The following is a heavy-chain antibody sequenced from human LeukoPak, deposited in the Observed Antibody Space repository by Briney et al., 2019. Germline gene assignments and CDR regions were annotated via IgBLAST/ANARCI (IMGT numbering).Heavy chain of an antibody. CDR1: GFTFSSYA. D-gene: IGHD2-2*01. CDR2: ISGSGGST. V-gene: IGHV3-23*01. CDR3: ARDVGVPGYYFGMDV. J-gene: IGHJ6*02. Sequence: GGSLRLSCAASGFTFSSYAMGWVRQAPGKGLEWVSVISGSGGSTYYAVSVKGRFTISRVNSKNTLYLQMNSLRAEDTAVYYCARDVGVPGYYFGMDVWGQGTTVTVSS.